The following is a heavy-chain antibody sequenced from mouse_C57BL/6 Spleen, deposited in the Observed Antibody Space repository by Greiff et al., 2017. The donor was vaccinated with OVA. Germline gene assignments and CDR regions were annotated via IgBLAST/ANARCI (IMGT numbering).Heavy chain of an antibody. J-gene: IGHJ3*01. CDR2: IYPGDGDT. D-gene: IGHD1-1*01. V-gene: IGHV1-80*01. CDR1: GYAFSSYW. Sequence: VQLQQSGAELVKPGASVKISCKASGYAFSSYWMNWVKQRPGKGLEWIGQIYPGDGDTNYTGKFKGKATLTADKSSSTAYMQLSSLTSEDSAVYFGARSGSTTVEGFAYWGQGTLVTVSA. CDR3: ARSGSTTVEGFAY.